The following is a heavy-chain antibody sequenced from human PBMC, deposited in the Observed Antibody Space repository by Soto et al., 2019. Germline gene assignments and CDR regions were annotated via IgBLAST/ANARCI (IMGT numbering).Heavy chain of an antibody. J-gene: IGHJ4*02. CDR1: GFAFSAYG. Sequence: QVQLVESGGGVVQPGRSLRLSCAASGFAFSAYGMHWVRQAPGKGLEWVARIYYDGSNKYYADSVKGRFTISRDNSKNTLYLQMSSLRAEDTALYYCARVGGTVTSDYWGQGTLVTVSS. V-gene: IGHV3-33*01. D-gene: IGHD4-17*01. CDR3: ARVGGTVTSDY. CDR2: IYYDGSNK.